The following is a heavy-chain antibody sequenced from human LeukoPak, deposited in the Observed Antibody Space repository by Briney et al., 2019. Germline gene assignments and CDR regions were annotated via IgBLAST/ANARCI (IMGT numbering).Heavy chain of an antibody. J-gene: IGHJ4*02. CDR2: ISSSSGTI. Sequence: PGGSLRLSCAASGFTFSSYSMNWVRQAPGKGLEWVSYISSSSGTIYYADSVKGRFTISRDNAKNSLYLQMNSLRAEDTAVYYCARAKYLDCSGGSCYSGGIDYWGQGTLVTVSS. V-gene: IGHV3-48*01. CDR1: GFTFSSYS. D-gene: IGHD2-15*01. CDR3: ARAKYLDCSGGSCYSGGIDY.